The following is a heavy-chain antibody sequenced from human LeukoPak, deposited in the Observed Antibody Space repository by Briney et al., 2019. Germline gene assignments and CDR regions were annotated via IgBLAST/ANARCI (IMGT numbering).Heavy chain of an antibody. J-gene: IGHJ4*02. Sequence: ASVTVSFKASGYTFTSYGISWVRQAPGQGLEWMGWISAYNGNTNYAQKLQGRVTMTTDTSTSTAYMELRSLRSDDTAVYYCARARYYYDSSGYYDDYWGQGTLVTVSS. D-gene: IGHD3-22*01. CDR2: ISAYNGNT. CDR3: ARARYYYDSSGYYDDY. CDR1: GYTFTSYG. V-gene: IGHV1-18*01.